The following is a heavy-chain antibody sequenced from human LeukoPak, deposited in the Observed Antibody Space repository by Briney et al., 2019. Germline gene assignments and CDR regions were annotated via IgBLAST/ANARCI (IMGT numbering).Heavy chain of an antibody. CDR2: ISGSGGST. V-gene: IGHV3-23*01. CDR1: GFTFSSYA. J-gene: IGHJ4*02. CDR3: VLRGYYDILTGYSYFDY. Sequence: GGSLRLSCAASGFTFSSYAMSWVRQAPGKGLEWVSAISGSGGSTYYADSVKDRFTISRDNSKNTLYLQMNSLRAEDTAVYYCVLRGYYDILTGYSYFDYWGQGTLVTVSS. D-gene: IGHD3-9*01.